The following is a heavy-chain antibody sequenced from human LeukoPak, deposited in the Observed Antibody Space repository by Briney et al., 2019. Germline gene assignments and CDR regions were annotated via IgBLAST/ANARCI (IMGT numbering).Heavy chain of an antibody. J-gene: IGHJ4*02. CDR1: VYTFTSYD. CDR2: VNPNSGKT. Sequence: ASVTVSRKASVYTFTSYDIYWGGQATGQGQEWMGWVNPNSGKTGNEQKFQGRGAMTRNTSTSTAYMELSSLRSEDTAVYYGRLGTYYFDYWGQGTLVTVSS. V-gene: IGHV1-8*01. CDR3: RLGTYYFDY. D-gene: IGHD1-1*01.